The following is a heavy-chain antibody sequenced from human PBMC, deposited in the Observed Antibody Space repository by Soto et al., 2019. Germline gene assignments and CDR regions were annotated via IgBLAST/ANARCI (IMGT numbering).Heavy chain of an antibody. CDR3: ARGHEVGGNSDAFDV. D-gene: IGHD2-15*01. Sequence: QVQLVQSGAEVKKPGSSVKVSCKASGGSFSREAINWVRQAPGQGPEWMGGILPIFGTADYAQKFQGRVTITADVSTTTAYMELSSLRSEDTAVYYCARGHEVGGNSDAFDVWGQGTMVTVSS. CDR1: GGSFSREA. J-gene: IGHJ3*01. CDR2: ILPIFGTA. V-gene: IGHV1-69*12.